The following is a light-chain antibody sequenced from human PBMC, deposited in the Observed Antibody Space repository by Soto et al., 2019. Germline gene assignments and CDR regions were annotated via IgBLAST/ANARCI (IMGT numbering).Light chain of an antibody. Sequence: DFVMTQSPDSLAVSLGERATINCKSSQSVLYSSNNKNYFAWYQQKPGQPPKLLIYWASTRESGVPDRFSGSGFGTDFTLTISSLQAEDVAVYYCQQYYSSPRTFGQGTKVEIK. CDR2: WAS. CDR3: QQYYSSPRT. V-gene: IGKV4-1*01. J-gene: IGKJ1*01. CDR1: QSVLYSSNNKNY.